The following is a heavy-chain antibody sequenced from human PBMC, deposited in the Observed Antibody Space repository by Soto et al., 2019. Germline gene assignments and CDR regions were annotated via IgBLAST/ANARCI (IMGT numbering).Heavy chain of an antibody. Sequence: PSETLSLTCTVSGGSISSSSYYWSWIRQPPGKGLEWIGYIYYSGSIYHNPSLKSRVIISVDMPKNQFSLKLSSVTAADTAVYYCATVPTYYYDGSGYANAFDVWGQGTMVTVSS. V-gene: IGHV4-30-4*01. CDR1: GGSISSSSYY. CDR2: IYYSGSI. J-gene: IGHJ3*01. CDR3: ATVPTYYYDGSGYANAFDV. D-gene: IGHD3-22*01.